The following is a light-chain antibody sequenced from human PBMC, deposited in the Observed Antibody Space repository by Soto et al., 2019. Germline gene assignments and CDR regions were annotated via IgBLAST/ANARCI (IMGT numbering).Light chain of an antibody. CDR3: QQFGTFPVT. CDR2: GAS. Sequence: EIVLTQSPGTLSLSPGERATLSCRASQSVSSNYLAWYQQKPGQAPRFLIYGASSRATGIPDRFSGSGSGTDFTLTIARLEPEDVAVYFCQQFGTFPVTFGQGTKLEIK. V-gene: IGKV3-20*01. CDR1: QSVSSNY. J-gene: IGKJ2*01.